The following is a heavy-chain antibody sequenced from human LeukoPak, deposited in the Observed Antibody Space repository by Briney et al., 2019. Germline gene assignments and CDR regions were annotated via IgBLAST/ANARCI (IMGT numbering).Heavy chain of an antibody. D-gene: IGHD3-10*01. J-gene: IGHJ3*02. Sequence: SETLSLTCAVYGGSFSGYYWGWIRQPPGKGLEWIGSIYHSGSTYYNPSLKSRVTISVGTSKNQFSLKLSSVTAADTAVYYCARHARPSGGLHAFDIWGQGTMVTVSS. V-gene: IGHV4-38-2*01. CDR3: ARHARPSGGLHAFDI. CDR2: IYHSGST. CDR1: GGSFSGYY.